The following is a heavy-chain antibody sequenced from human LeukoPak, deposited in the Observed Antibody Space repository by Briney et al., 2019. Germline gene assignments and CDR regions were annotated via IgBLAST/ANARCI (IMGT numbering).Heavy chain of an antibody. Sequence: SETLSLTCTVSGGSISSYYWSWIRQPPGKGLEWIGGIHHSGSTYYNPSLKSRVIISVDTSRNQFSLRLTSVTAADTAQYFCARDIFSGSSWYVGYWGQATQVTVSS. CDR3: ARDIFSGSSWYVGY. CDR1: GGSISSYY. D-gene: IGHD6-13*01. V-gene: IGHV4-59*12. CDR2: IHHSGST. J-gene: IGHJ4*02.